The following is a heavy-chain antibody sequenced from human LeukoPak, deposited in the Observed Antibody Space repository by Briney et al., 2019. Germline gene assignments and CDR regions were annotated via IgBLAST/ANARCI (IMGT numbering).Heavy chain of an antibody. D-gene: IGHD5-12*01. CDR3: ARGGGSVSGYIP. J-gene: IGHJ5*02. Sequence: SETLSLTCTVSGGSISSSTYYWGWIRQPPGKGLEWIGSIYYSGSTYYNPSLKSRVTMSVDTSKNQFSLKLSSVTAADTAVYYCARGGGSVSGYIPWGQGTLVTVSS. V-gene: IGHV4-39*07. CDR2: IYYSGST. CDR1: GGSISSSTYY.